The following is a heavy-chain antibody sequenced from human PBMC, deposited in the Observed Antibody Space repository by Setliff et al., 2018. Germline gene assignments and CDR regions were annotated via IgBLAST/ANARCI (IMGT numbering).Heavy chain of an antibody. CDR3: ARTESYVMAFDI. V-gene: IGHV4-59*01. CDR1: GGSISSYY. Sequence: SETLSLTCTVSGGSISSYYWSWIRQPPGKGLEWIGYIYHSGSTNYNPTLKSRVTTSVDTSKKQFSLKLSSVTAADTAVYYCARTESYVMAFDIWGQGTMVTVSS. CDR2: IYHSGST. D-gene: IGHD3-16*01. J-gene: IGHJ3*02.